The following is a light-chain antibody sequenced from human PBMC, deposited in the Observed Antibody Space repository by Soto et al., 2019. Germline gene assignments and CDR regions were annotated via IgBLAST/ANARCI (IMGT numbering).Light chain of an antibody. V-gene: IGLV2-14*01. Sequence: QSVLTQPPSASGTPGQRVTISCSGSRSNIGNNHVYWYQHLPGNAPKLLIYEVADRPSGVSDRFSGSKSGNTASLTISALQAEDEAVYYCSSYATSGTNVIFGGGTKLTVL. J-gene: IGLJ2*01. CDR3: SSYATSGTNVI. CDR2: EVA. CDR1: RSNIGNNH.